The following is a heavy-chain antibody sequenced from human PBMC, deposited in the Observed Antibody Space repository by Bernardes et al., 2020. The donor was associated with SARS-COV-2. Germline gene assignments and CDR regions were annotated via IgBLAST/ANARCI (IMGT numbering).Heavy chain of an antibody. V-gene: IGHV4-59*01. CDR3: ARWYDSSVYSWLDP. J-gene: IGHJ5*02. CDR1: GGSISSYN. D-gene: IGHD3-22*01. Sequence: SETLSLTCTVSGGSISSYNWGWIRQSPGKGLEWIGHIYNSGNTNYNPSLESRVTISKDTPKNQFSLKLSSVTAADTAVYFWARWYDSSVYSWLDPWGQGTLVTVSS. CDR2: IYNSGNT.